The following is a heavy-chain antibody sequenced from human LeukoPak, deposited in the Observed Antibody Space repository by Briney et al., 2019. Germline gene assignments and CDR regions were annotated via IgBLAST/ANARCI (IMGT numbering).Heavy chain of an antibody. CDR2: INHSGST. CDR3: ARGSGSSWSHVFFDY. D-gene: IGHD6-13*01. CDR1: GGSFSGYY. V-gene: IGHV4-34*01. J-gene: IGHJ4*02. Sequence: PSETLSLTCAVYGGSFSGYYWSWIRQPPGKGLEWIGEINHSGSTNYNPSLKSRVTISVDKSKNQFSLKLSSVTAADTAVYYCARGSGSSWSHVFFDYWGQGTLVTVSS.